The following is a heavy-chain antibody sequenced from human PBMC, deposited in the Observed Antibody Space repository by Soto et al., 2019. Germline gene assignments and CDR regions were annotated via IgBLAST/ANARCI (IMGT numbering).Heavy chain of an antibody. Sequence: QVQLVESGGGVVQPGRSLRLSCAASGFTFSSYAMHWVRQAPGKGLEWVAVISYDGSNKYYADSVKGRFTISRDNSKNTLYLQMNSLRAEDTAVYCCARDRTDGWFDPWGQGTLVTVSS. CDR1: GFTFSSYA. CDR3: ARDRTDGWFDP. V-gene: IGHV3-30-3*01. CDR2: ISYDGSNK. J-gene: IGHJ5*02.